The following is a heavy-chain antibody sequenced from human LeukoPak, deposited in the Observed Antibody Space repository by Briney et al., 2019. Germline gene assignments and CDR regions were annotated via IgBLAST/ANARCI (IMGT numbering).Heavy chain of an antibody. Sequence: SETLSLTCTVSGGSISSSSYYWGWIRQPPGKGLEWIGSIYYSGSTYYNPSLKSRVTISVDTSKNQFSLKLSSVAAADTAIYYCAKHYMGSSYNRGLDYWGQGTLVTVSS. CDR2: IYYSGST. J-gene: IGHJ4*02. D-gene: IGHD3-10*01. V-gene: IGHV4-39*01. CDR3: AKHYMGSSYNRGLDY. CDR1: GGSISSSSYY.